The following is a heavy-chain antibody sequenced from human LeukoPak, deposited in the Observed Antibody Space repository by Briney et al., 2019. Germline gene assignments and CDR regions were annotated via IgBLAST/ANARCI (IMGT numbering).Heavy chain of an antibody. V-gene: IGHV3-11*01. Sequence: GGSLILSCAASGFTFSDYYMSWIRQAPGKGLEWVSYISSSGSTIYYADSVKGRFTISRDNAKNSLYLQMNSLRAEDTAVYYCARAVAVAQYYYYMDVWGKGTTVTISS. J-gene: IGHJ6*03. D-gene: IGHD6-19*01. CDR3: ARAVAVAQYYYYMDV. CDR2: ISSSGSTI. CDR1: GFTFSDYY.